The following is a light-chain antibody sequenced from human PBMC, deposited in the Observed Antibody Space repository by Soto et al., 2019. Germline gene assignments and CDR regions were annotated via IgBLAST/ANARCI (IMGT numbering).Light chain of an antibody. CDR3: QQSYSIPWT. J-gene: IGKJ1*01. CDR2: AAS. V-gene: IGKV1-39*01. Sequence: DIRMTQSPSSLSASIGDGVTITCRASQSISGFLNWYQQKPGKAPKLLMYAASTLQSGVPSRFSGSGSGADFTLTISSLQPEDFATYFCQQSYSIPWTFGQGTTVGIK. CDR1: QSISGF.